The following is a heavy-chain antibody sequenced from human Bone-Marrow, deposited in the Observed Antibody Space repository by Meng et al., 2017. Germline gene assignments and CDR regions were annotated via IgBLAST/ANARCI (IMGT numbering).Heavy chain of an antibody. Sequence: QVQLQQWGAGLLQPSETLSLTCVVSGGSVSDYDWSWIRQPPGKGLEWIGEINHSGSTNYNPSLESRATISVDTSQNNLSLKLSSVTAADSAVYYCARGPTTMAHDFDYWGQGTLVTVSS. CDR3: ARGPTTMAHDFDY. V-gene: IGHV4-34*01. CDR2: INHSGST. J-gene: IGHJ4*02. CDR1: GGSVSDYD. D-gene: IGHD4-11*01.